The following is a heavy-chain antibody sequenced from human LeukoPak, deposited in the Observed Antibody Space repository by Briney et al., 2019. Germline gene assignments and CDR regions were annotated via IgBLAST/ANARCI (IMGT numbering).Heavy chain of an antibody. J-gene: IGHJ6*02. CDR3: ARAYNALDV. CDR2: IKPDGSDK. V-gene: IGHV3-7*01. CDR1: EFTFSSYW. Sequence: PGGSLRLSCAASEFTFSSYWVNWVRQAPGKGLEWVANIKPDGSDKYYVDSVKGRFTISRDNAKNSLYLQMNSLRAEDTAVYYCARAYNALDVWGQGTTVTVSS.